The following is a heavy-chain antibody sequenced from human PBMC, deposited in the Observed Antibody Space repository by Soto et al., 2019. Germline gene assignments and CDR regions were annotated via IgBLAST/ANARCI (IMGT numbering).Heavy chain of an antibody. J-gene: IGHJ4*02. CDR1: GYSFTSYW. Sequence: GESLKISCKGSGYSFTSYWISWVRQMPGKGLEWMGRIDPSDSYTNYSPSFQGHVTISADKSISTAYLQWSSLKASDTAMYYCARHVRINFYDSSGYYELSDYWCQGILVTVS. CDR3: ARHVRINFYDSSGYYELSDY. D-gene: IGHD3-22*01. CDR2: IDPSDSYT. V-gene: IGHV5-10-1*01.